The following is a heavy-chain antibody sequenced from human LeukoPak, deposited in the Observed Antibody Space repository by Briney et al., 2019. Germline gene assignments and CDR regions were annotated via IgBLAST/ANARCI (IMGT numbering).Heavy chain of an antibody. CDR2: IYHSGTT. CDR3: ARQQLVWPFDP. V-gene: IGHV4-38-2*02. Sequence: PSETLSLTFTVSGYSISSGYYWGWIRQPPGKGLEWIGSIYHSGTTYYNPSLKSRVTISVDASKNQFSLKVTSVTAADTAVYYCARQQLVWPFDPWGQGTLVTVSS. D-gene: IGHD6-13*01. J-gene: IGHJ5*02. CDR1: GYSISSGYY.